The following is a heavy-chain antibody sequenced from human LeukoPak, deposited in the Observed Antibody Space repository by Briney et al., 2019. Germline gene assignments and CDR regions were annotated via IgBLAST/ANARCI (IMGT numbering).Heavy chain of an antibody. D-gene: IGHD3-22*01. Sequence: PSETLSLTCTVSGGSISSYYWSWIRQPPGKGLEWIGYIYYSGSTYYNPSLKSRVTISVDTSKNQFSLKLSSVTAADTAVYYCARENYYDSSGYFPWGQGTLVTVSS. CDR3: ARENYYDSSGYFP. J-gene: IGHJ5*02. CDR1: GGSISSYY. CDR2: IYYSGST. V-gene: IGHV4-59*06.